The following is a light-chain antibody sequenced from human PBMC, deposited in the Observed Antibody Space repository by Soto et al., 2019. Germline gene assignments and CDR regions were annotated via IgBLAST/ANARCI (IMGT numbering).Light chain of an antibody. CDR3: QQYKIWPEG. CDR2: GAS. CDR1: QSVGSN. J-gene: IGKJ4*01. Sequence: EIVMTQSPATLSASPGERAALSCRASQSVGSNLAWYQQKPGQAPRLLIFGASTRATAIPARFSGSGSGTEFTLTISSPQSEDFAVYYCQQYKIWPEGFGGGTKVEIK. V-gene: IGKV3-15*01.